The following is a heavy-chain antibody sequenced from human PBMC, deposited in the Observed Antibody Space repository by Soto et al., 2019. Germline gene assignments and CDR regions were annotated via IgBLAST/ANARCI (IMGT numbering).Heavy chain of an antibody. CDR3: AKSSSSSSFDY. J-gene: IGHJ4*02. CDR1: GFTFSSYG. V-gene: IGHV3-30*18. CDR2: ISYDGSNK. D-gene: IGHD6-13*01. Sequence: HPGGSVRLSCAASGFTFSSYGMHWVRQAPGKGLEWVAVISYDGSNKYYADSVKGRFTISRDNSKNKLYLQMNSLRAEDTAVYYCAKSSSSSSFDYWGQGTLVTVSS.